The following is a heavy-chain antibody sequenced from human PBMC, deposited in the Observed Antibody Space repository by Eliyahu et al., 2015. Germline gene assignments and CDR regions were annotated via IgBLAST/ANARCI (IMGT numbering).Heavy chain of an antibody. D-gene: IGHD1-26*01. CDR3: ARDTVGSFDY. Sequence: EVQLVESGGGLVKXGGXXXLSCAASGFXFSSYSMXWVRQAPGKGLEWVSSISSSSSYIYYADSVKGRFTISRDNAKNSLYLQMNSLRAEDTAVYYCARDTVGSFDYWGQGTLVTVSS. CDR1: GFXFSSYS. J-gene: IGHJ4*02. CDR2: ISSSSSYI. V-gene: IGHV3-21*01.